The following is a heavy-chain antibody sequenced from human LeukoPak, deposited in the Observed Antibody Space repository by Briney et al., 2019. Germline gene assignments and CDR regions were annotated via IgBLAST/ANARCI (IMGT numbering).Heavy chain of an antibody. Sequence: ASVKVSCRASGYTFTSYGISWVRQAPGQGLEWMGWISAYNGNTNYAQKLQGRVTMTTDTSTSTAYMELRSLRSDDTAVYYCARVYYYGSGIFSVALFDYWGQGTLVTVSS. CDR1: GYTFTSYG. CDR2: ISAYNGNT. V-gene: IGHV1-18*01. D-gene: IGHD3-10*01. CDR3: ARVYYYGSGIFSVALFDY. J-gene: IGHJ4*02.